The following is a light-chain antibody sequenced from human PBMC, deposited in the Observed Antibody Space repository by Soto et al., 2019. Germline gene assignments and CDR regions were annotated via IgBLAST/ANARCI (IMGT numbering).Light chain of an antibody. Sequence: DIQMTQSPSTLPASVGDRVTITCRASQSINSWLAWYQQKPGKAPKLLIYDASSLESGVPSRFSGSGSGTEFTLTISSLQPDDFATYYCQQYNSYSRTFGQGTKV. CDR3: QQYNSYSRT. CDR1: QSINSW. CDR2: DAS. J-gene: IGKJ1*01. V-gene: IGKV1-5*01.